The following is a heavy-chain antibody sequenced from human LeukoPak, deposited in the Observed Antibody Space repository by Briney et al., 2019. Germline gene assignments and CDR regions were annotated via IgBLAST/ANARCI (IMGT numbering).Heavy chain of an antibody. V-gene: IGHV3-23*01. J-gene: IGHJ6*03. D-gene: IGHD3-9*01. CDR1: GFTFSSFG. CDR3: AKCILTGYYKGYMDV. Sequence: PGRSLRLSCAASGFTFSSFGMSWVRQAPGKGLKWVSAMSGSGGSTYYADSVKGRFTISRDNSKNTLYLQMNSLRAEDTAVYYCAKCILTGYYKGYMDVWGKGTTVTISS. CDR2: MSGSGGST.